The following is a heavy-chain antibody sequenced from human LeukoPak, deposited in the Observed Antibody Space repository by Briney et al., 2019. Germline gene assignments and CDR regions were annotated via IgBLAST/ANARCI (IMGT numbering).Heavy chain of an antibody. V-gene: IGHV4-38-2*02. CDR1: GYSISSGYY. CDR3: TRGTAMVAFDY. J-gene: IGHJ4*02. CDR2: IYHSGST. Sequence: PSETLSLTCTVSGYSISSGYYWGWIRQPPGKGLEWIGSIYHSGSTYYNPSLKSRVTISVDTSKNQFSLKLSSVTAADTAVYYCTRGTAMVAFDYWGQGTLVTVSS. D-gene: IGHD5-18*01.